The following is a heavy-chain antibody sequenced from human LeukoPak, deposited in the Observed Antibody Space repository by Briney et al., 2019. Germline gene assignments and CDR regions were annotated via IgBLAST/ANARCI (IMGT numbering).Heavy chain of an antibody. D-gene: IGHD5-24*01. CDR2: INDSGRRT. J-gene: IGHJ6*02. CDR1: GFTFNTYW. V-gene: IGHV3-23*01. Sequence: PGGSLRLSCAASGFTFNTYWMHWVRQAPGKGLEWVSLINDSGRRTYYADSVKGRFTVSRDNSKYTLYLQMNSLRVEDTAVYYCASSTYNYDYALDVWGQGTTVTVSS. CDR3: ASSTYNYDYALDV.